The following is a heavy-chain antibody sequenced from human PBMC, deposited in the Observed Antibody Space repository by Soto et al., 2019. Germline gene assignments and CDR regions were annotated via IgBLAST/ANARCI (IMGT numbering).Heavy chain of an antibody. CDR3: ATPIAARPGEWFNFDY. V-gene: IGHV3-7*01. Sequence: SGGSLRLSCAASGLTLSRYWMSWVRQAPGKGLEWVASINQGGSDRRYVDSVRGRFTISRDNAKNSLFLQMNSLRDEDTALYYCATPIAARPGEWFNFDYWGQGTLVTVSS. D-gene: IGHD6-6*01. J-gene: IGHJ4*02. CDR1: GLTLSRYW. CDR2: INQGGSDR.